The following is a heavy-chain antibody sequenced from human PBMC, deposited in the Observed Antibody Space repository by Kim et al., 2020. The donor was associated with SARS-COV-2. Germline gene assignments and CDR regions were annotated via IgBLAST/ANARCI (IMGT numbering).Heavy chain of an antibody. Sequence: TPSYADSVKGRFTISRDNAKNTLYLEMDSLRAEDTAVYYCGRGLLGDGGIGGQGTMVTVSS. CDR2: TP. D-gene: IGHD2-15*01. CDR3: GRGLLGDGGI. J-gene: IGHJ3*02. V-gene: IGHV3-74*01.